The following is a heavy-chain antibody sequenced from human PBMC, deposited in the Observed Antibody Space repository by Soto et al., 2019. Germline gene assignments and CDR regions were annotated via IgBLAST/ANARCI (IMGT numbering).Heavy chain of an antibody. V-gene: IGHV2-5*02. J-gene: IGHJ4*02. Sequence: QITLKEAGPTVVKPTQTLTLTCSFSGFSLLTSGVGVGWTRQPPGKALEWLALIYWDDDTGYSTSLRNRLTITKDTSRNQVVLTMTNIDPADTATYYCAHTMAPRIFDSWGQGTLVTVSS. CDR2: IYWDDDT. CDR1: GFSLLTSGVG. CDR3: AHTMAPRIFDS.